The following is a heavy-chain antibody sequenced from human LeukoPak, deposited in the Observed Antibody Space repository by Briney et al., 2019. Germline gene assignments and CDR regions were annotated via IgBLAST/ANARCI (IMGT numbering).Heavy chain of an antibody. V-gene: IGHV4-61*02. Sequence: PSETLSLTCTVSGGSISSGSYYWSWIRQPAGKGLEWIGRIYTSGSTNYNPSLKSRVTMSVDTSKNQFSLKLSSVTAADTAVYYCARAYQDDGSGGPSAFDIWGQGTMVTVSS. CDR1: GGSISSGSYY. D-gene: IGHD3-10*01. CDR3: ARAYQDDGSGGPSAFDI. J-gene: IGHJ3*02. CDR2: IYTSGST.